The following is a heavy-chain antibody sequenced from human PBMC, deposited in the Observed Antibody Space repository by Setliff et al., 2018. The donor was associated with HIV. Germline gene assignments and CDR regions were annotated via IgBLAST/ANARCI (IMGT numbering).Heavy chain of an antibody. CDR1: GDSISSGSHY. CDR2: IYTGGNA. D-gene: IGHD1-1*01. V-gene: IGHV4-61*09. J-gene: IGHJ4*02. CDR3: ARERLSRLGFDY. Sequence: PSETLSLTCTVSGDSISSGSHYWSWIRQPAGKGLEWIGHIYTGGNANYNPSLQSRVTISVDTPKNQFSLMLGSMTAADTAVYYCARERLSRLGFDYWGQGTLVTVSS.